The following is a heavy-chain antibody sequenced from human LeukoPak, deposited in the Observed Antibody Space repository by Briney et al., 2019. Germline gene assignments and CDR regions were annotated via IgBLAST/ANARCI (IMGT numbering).Heavy chain of an antibody. CDR3: ARDPNYYYDSSGYFI. D-gene: IGHD3-22*01. J-gene: IGHJ4*02. Sequence: SSETLSLTCTVPGGSISSGSYYWSWIRQPAGKGLEWIGRIYTSGSTNYNPSLKSRVTISVDTSKNQFSLKLSSVTAADTAVYYCARDPNYYYDSSGYFIWGQGTLVTVSS. V-gene: IGHV4-61*02. CDR1: GGSISSGSYY. CDR2: IYTSGST.